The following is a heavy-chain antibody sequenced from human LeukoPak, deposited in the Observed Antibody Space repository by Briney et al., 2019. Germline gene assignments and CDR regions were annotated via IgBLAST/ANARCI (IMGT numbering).Heavy chain of an antibody. J-gene: IGHJ4*02. CDR3: TTNYDGGY. D-gene: IGHD1-7*01. CDR1: GFTFTNAW. V-gene: IGHV3-15*01. CDR2: IKGKTDGGTT. Sequence: TGGSLRLSCAASGFTFTNAWMNWVRQAPGKGLEWVGRIKGKTDGGTTDYAAPVKGRFTISRDDSKNMLYLQMNSLKIEDTAVYYCTTNYDGGYWGQGTLVTVSS.